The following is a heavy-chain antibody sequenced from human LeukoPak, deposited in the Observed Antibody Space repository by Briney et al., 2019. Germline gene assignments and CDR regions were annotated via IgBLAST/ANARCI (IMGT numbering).Heavy chain of an antibody. CDR3: ARDPLGNFDY. CDR2: VNPHSGGT. Sequence: ASVKVSCKASGYTFTDYYIHWVRQAPGHGLEWMGWVNPHSGGTNYAQKFQGRVTMTRDTSISTAYMELSRLRSDDTAVYYCARDPLGNFDYWGQGTLDTVSS. CDR1: GYTFTDYY. V-gene: IGHV1-2*02. J-gene: IGHJ4*02. D-gene: IGHD1-26*01.